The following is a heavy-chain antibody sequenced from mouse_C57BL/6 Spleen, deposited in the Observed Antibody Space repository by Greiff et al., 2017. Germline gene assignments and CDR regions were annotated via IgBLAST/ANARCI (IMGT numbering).Heavy chain of an antibody. Sequence: VQLQQPGAELVKPGASVKMSCKASGYTFTSYWITWVKQRPGQCLEWIGDIYPGSGSTNYNEKFKSKATLTVDTSSSTAYMQLSSLTSEDSAVYYCAREVDSSGYPFAYWGQGTLVTVSA. D-gene: IGHD3-2*02. J-gene: IGHJ3*01. CDR3: AREVDSSGYPFAY. CDR2: IYPGSGST. V-gene: IGHV1-55*01. CDR1: GYTFTSYW.